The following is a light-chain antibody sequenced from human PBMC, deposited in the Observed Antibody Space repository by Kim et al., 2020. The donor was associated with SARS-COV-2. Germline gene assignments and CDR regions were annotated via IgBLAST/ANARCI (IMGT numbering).Light chain of an antibody. Sequence: SVKLTRPLSAGHSNYASAWLKRQPGKGPRYLMRLYSDGRHTRGDGIPDRFSGSTSGSEYSLTISSLQSEDEADYYCQTWGSGIGVFGGGTQLTVL. V-gene: IGLV4-69*01. CDR3: QTWGSGIGV. CDR2: LYSDGRH. J-gene: IGLJ2*01. CDR1: AGHSNYA.